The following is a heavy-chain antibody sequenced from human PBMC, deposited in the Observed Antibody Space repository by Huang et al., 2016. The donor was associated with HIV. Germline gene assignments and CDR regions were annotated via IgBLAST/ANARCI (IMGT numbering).Heavy chain of an antibody. CDR2: INPNSGNT. Sequence: QLQLVQSGAEVKKPGASVKVSCKASGYTFTTYYMHWVRQAPGQGLEWMGWINPNSGNTNYAQKVQGRVTMTRDTSINTVYMELTSLKSDDTAVYYCARVTWTYSYFDYWGQGALVTVSS. D-gene: IGHD1-26*01. J-gene: IGHJ4*02. V-gene: IGHV1-2*02. CDR1: GYTFTTYY. CDR3: ARVTWTYSYFDY.